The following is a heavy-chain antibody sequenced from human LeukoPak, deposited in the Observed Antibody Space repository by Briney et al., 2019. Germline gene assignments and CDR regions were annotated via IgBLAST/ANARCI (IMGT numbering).Heavy chain of an antibody. V-gene: IGHV4-39*07. CDR2: IYYSGST. CDR1: VGSLSGRSYY. CDR3: ASDSNIVVVPAAKQKFFDP. Sequence: PSGSLSLTRTVSVGSLSGRSYYWGWVRQPPGKGLEWVGSIYYSGSTYYTPSLTSRVTISVDTSKNQFSLELSSLTAADTAVYYRASDSNIVVVPAAKQKFFDPWDQATLVTVSS. D-gene: IGHD2-2*01. J-gene: IGHJ5*02.